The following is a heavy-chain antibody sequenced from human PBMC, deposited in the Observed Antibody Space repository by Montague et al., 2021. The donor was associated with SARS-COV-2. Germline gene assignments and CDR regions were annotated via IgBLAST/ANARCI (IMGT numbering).Heavy chain of an antibody. CDR3: ARAVSVRRAVNWFDP. V-gene: IGHV4-59*13. J-gene: IGHJ5*02. CDR1: GGSISDYY. Sequence: SETLSLTCTVSGGSISDYYWTWIRQPPGKGLEWLAYIYYSGSINSXPSLKSRVTMSVDTSKNQFSLKLTSVTAADTAVYYCARAVSVRRAVNWFDPWGQGTLVTVSS. CDR2: IYYSGSI. D-gene: IGHD3-10*01.